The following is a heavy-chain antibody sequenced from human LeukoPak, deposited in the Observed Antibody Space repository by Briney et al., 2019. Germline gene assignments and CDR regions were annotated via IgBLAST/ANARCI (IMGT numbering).Heavy chain of an antibody. V-gene: IGHV1-46*01. CDR1: GYTFTSCY. CDR2: INPSGGST. CDR3: ARDHGSGRGYFDY. Sequence: ASVKVSCKASGYTFTSCYMHWVRQAPGQGLEWMGLINPSGGSTTYAQKFQGRVTMTRDTSISTAYMELSRLRSDDTAVYYCARDHGSGRGYFDYWGQGTLVTVSS. D-gene: IGHD3-10*01. J-gene: IGHJ4*02.